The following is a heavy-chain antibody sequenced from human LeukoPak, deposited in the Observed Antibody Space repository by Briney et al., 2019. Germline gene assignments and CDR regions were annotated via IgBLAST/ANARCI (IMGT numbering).Heavy chain of an antibody. J-gene: IGHJ4*02. Sequence: ASVKVSCKASGYTFTAYYLHWVRQAPGQGLEWMGWINPNSGGTSYAQKFQGRVTMTRDTSISTAYMELSRLTFDDTAVYYCARDDNFQFDYWGQGALVTVSS. V-gene: IGHV1-2*02. CDR2: INPNSGGT. CDR1: GYTFTAYY. D-gene: IGHD1-1*01. CDR3: ARDDNFQFDY.